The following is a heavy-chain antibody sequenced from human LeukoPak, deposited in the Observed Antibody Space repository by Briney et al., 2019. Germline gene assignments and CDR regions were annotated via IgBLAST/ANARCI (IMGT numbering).Heavy chain of an antibody. Sequence: GGSLRLSCAASGFTVSSNYMSWVRQAPGKGLEWVSAIYSGGSTYYADSVKGRFTISRDNSKNTLYLQMNSLRAEDTAVYYCASVSGGTEYYFDYWGQGTLVTVSS. D-gene: IGHD2-15*01. CDR3: ASVSGGTEYYFDY. CDR1: GFTVSSNY. CDR2: IYSGGST. V-gene: IGHV3-53*01. J-gene: IGHJ4*02.